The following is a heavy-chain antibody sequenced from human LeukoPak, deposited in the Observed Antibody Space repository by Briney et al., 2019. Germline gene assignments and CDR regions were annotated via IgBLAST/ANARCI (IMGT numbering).Heavy chain of an antibody. CDR1: GFTFSSYA. D-gene: IGHD4-17*01. J-gene: IGHJ4*02. V-gene: IGHV3-23*01. CDR2: ISGSGGST. Sequence: PGGSLRLSCAASGFTFSSYAMSWVRQAPGKGLEWVSAISGSGGSTYYADSVKGRFTISRDNAKNSLYLQMNSLRAEDTAVYYCARASLDYGDCDYGGQGTLVTVSS. CDR3: ARASLDYGDCDY.